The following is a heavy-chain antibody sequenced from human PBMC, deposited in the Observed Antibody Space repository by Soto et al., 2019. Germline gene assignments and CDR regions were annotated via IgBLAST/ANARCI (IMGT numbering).Heavy chain of an antibody. Sequence: QVQVVESGGGLVKPGGSLRLSCAASGFTFSDYYMSWIRQAPGKGLEWVSFISSSSDSTKYAVSVKGRFTISRDNAKNSLYLQLNSLRAEDTAVYYCARGGVKGTTSRGQVYSWGQGTLVTVSS. J-gene: IGHJ4*02. CDR1: GFTFSDYY. CDR3: ARGGVKGTTSRGQVYS. V-gene: IGHV3-11*06. D-gene: IGHD1-1*01. CDR2: ISSSSDST.